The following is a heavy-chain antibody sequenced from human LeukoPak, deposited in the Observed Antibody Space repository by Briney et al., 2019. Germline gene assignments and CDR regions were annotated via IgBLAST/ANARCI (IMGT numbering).Heavy chain of an antibody. CDR3: ARRASPYYDSSGGFDY. D-gene: IGHD3-22*01. CDR1: GGSISSYY. V-gene: IGHV4-59*12. J-gene: IGHJ4*02. Sequence: PSETLSLTCTVSGGSISSYYWSWIRQPAGKGLEWIGYIYHSGSTYYNPSLKSRVTISVDRSKNQFSLKLSSVTAADTAVYYCARRASPYYDSSGGFDYWGQGTLVTVSS. CDR2: IYHSGST.